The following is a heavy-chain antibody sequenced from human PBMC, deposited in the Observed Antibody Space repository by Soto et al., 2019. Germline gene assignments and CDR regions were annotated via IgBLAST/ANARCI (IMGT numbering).Heavy chain of an antibody. D-gene: IGHD6-13*01. Sequence: PGESLKISCKGSGYSFTTYWISWVRQMPGKGLEWMGRIDPSDSYTNYSPSFQGHVTISVDKSITTAYLQWSSLKASDTAMYYCGRHSSSWTEDYWGQGTLVTVSS. CDR1: GYSFTTYW. V-gene: IGHV5-10-1*01. J-gene: IGHJ4*02. CDR3: GRHSSSWTEDY. CDR2: IDPSDSYT.